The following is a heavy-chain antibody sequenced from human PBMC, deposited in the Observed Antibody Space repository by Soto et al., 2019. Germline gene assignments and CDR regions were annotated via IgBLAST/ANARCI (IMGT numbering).Heavy chain of an antibody. D-gene: IGHD3-22*01. Sequence: EVQLVESGGGLVQPGGSLRLSCAASGFTFSSYSMNWVRQAPGKGLEWVSYISSSSSTIYYADSVKGRFTISRDNAKNPLYLQMNSLRAEDTAVYYCARDPSIIIMVTPDYWSQGTLVTVSS. CDR3: ARDPSIIIMVTPDY. CDR2: ISSSSSTI. J-gene: IGHJ4*02. CDR1: GFTFSSYS. V-gene: IGHV3-48*01.